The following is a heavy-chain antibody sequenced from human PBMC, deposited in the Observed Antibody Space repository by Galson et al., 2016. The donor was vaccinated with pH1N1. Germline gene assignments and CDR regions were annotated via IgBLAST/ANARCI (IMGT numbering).Heavy chain of an antibody. V-gene: IGHV4-30-4*01. Sequence: TLSFTCTVSGGSISSGDYYWSWIRQPPGKGLEWIGYIFYSESTYYNPSLKSRVTISVDTSKNQFSLKLTSVTAADTAVYYCARGVAAAGSYYFDYWGQGTLVTVSS. J-gene: IGHJ4*02. CDR1: GGSISSGDYY. D-gene: IGHD6-13*01. CDR2: IFYSEST. CDR3: ARGVAAAGSYYFDY.